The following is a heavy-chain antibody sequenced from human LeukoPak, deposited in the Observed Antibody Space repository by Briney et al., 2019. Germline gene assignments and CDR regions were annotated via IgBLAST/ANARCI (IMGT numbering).Heavy chain of an antibody. D-gene: IGHD6-13*01. CDR3: ARGQQLDAFDI. Sequence: SVKVSCKASGGTFSSYAISWVRQAPGQGLEWMGGIIPIFGTANYAQKFQGRVTMTRDTSISTAYMELSRLRSDDTAVYYCARGQQLDAFDIWGQGTMVTVSS. V-gene: IGHV1-69*05. J-gene: IGHJ3*02. CDR2: IIPIFGTA. CDR1: GGTFSSYA.